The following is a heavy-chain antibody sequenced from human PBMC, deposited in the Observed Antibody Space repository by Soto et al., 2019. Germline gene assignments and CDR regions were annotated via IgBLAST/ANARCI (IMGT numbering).Heavy chain of an antibody. D-gene: IGHD3-16*01. J-gene: IGHJ6*02. V-gene: IGHV4-30-4*01. CDR3: ARVPSPFDYYYAMDV. Sequence: QVQLRESGPGLVMPSQTLSLTCTVSGDSISSGNKYWSWIRQPPGKGLEWIGYIFSSGTTYYNPSLKNRLTMSLDASQNQFSLKLNSLTDADTAVYFCARVPSPFDYYYAMDVWGQGTTVTVSS. CDR2: IFSSGTT. CDR1: GDSISSGNKY.